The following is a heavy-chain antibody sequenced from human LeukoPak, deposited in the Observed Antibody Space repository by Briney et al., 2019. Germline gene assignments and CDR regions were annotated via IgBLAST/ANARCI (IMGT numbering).Heavy chain of an antibody. CDR1: GFTFSIYS. Sequence: GSLRLSCAASGFTFSIYSMNWIRQPPGKGLEWIGEINHSGSTNYNPSLKSRVTISVDTSKNQFSLKLSSVTAADTAVYYCARVFDSSGYHYPVEYWGQGTLVTVSS. CDR3: ARVFDSSGYHYPVEY. J-gene: IGHJ4*02. V-gene: IGHV4-34*01. D-gene: IGHD3-22*01. CDR2: INHSGST.